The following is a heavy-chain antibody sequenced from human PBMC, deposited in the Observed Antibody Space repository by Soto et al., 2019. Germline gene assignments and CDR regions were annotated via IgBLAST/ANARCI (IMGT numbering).Heavy chain of an antibody. CDR1: GFTFSTYG. CDR3: ARTKVTFGGVLVPIDY. D-gene: IGHD3-16*02. J-gene: IGHJ4*02. V-gene: IGHV3-30*03. Sequence: QVQLVESGGGVVQPGRSLRLSCEVSGFTFSTYGMHWVRQAPGKGLEWVAVISYERSIQFYADSVKDRFTISRDNSNNTVDLQMNSRRPEDTAVSYCARTKVTFGGVLVPIDYWGQGSLVSVSS. CDR2: ISYERSIQ.